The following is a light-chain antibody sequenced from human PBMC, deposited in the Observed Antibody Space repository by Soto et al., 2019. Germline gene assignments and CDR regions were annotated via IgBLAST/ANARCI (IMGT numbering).Light chain of an antibody. CDR3: QQYNSYSVT. J-gene: IGKJ1*01. CDR1: QSISSW. Sequence: DIRMTQSAATLSASLGDRVTITCRASQSISSWLAWYQQKTGKAPKLLIYKASSLESGVPSRFSGSGYGTEFNLTISSLQTDDFATYYCQQYNSYSVTFGQGTKVDIK. V-gene: IGKV1-5*03. CDR2: KAS.